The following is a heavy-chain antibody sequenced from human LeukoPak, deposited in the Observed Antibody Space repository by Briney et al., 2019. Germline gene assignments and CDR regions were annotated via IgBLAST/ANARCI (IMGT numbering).Heavy chain of an antibody. CDR2: ISWSGGNI. V-gene: IGHV3-9*01. CDR1: GFTFDDYA. D-gene: IGHD2-15*01. Sequence: GRSLRLSCAASGFTFDDYAMHWVRQAPGKGLEWVSGISWSGGNIGYADSVKGRFTISRDNSKNTLYLQMNSLRAEDTAVYYCAKSGGYWGQGTLVTVSS. J-gene: IGHJ4*02. CDR3: AKSGGY.